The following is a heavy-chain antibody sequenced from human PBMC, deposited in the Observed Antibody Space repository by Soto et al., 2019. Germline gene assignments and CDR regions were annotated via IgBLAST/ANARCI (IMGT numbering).Heavy chain of an antibody. CDR1: SDSISSYY. J-gene: IGHJ3*02. Sequence: SETLSLTCTVSSDSISSYYWSWIRQPPGKRLEWIGYISYSGSTDYNPSLKSRVTISGDTSKNQFSLKLSSVTAADTAVYYCARSKLGRVMMLFDIWGPGTLVTVSS. CDR3: ARSKLGRVMMLFDI. D-gene: IGHD6-13*01. V-gene: IGHV4-59*08. CDR2: ISYSGST.